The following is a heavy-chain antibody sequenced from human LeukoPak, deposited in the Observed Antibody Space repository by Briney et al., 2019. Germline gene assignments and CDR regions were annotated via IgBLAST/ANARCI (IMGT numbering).Heavy chain of an antibody. J-gene: IGHJ4*02. D-gene: IGHD3-3*01. CDR1: GFTFTSFA. Sequence: PGGSLRLSCAASGFTFTSFAMSWVRQAPGKGLEWVSAISGSGGSTYYADSVKGRFTISRDNSKNTLYLQMNSLRAEDTAVYYCAKWGFLGLLLSMFDYWGQGTLVTVSS. CDR3: AKWGFLGLLLSMFDY. V-gene: IGHV3-23*01. CDR2: ISGSGGST.